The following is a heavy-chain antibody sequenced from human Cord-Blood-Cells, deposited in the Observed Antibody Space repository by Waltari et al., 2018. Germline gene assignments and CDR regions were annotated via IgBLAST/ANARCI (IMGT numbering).Heavy chain of an antibody. Sequence: EVQLLESGGGLVQPGGSLRLSCAASGFPFSSYAMSWVRQAPGKGLEWVSAISGSGGSTYYADSVKGRFTISRDNSKNTLYLQMNSLRAEDTAVYYCAKDGRIVGATMDYWGQGTLVTVSS. D-gene: IGHD1-26*01. CDR1: GFPFSSYA. J-gene: IGHJ4*02. V-gene: IGHV3-23*01. CDR2: ISGSGGST. CDR3: AKDGRIVGATMDY.